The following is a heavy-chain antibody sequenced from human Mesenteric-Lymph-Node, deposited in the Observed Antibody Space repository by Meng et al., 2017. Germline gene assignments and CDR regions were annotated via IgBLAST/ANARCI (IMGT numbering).Heavy chain of an antibody. V-gene: IGHV1-3*01. CDR2: INAGNGNT. D-gene: IGHD3-22*01. J-gene: IGHJ4*02. CDR3: ARNAHNYYDTSGFSPFDY. CDR1: GYSFASYV. Sequence: ASVKVSCKASGYSFASYVIHWVRQAPGQRLEWMGWINAGNGNTLYSQKFQGRVTMTRDTSARTAYMELSSLRSEDTAVYYCARNAHNYYDTSGFSPFDYWGQGTLVTVSS.